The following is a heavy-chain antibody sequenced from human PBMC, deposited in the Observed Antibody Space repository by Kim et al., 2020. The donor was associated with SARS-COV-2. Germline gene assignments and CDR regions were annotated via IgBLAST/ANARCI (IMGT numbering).Heavy chain of an antibody. J-gene: IGHJ4*02. CDR2: ISYDGSNK. D-gene: IGHD3-10*01. CDR1: GFTFSSYG. Sequence: GGSLRLSCAASGFTFSSYGMHWVRQAPGKGLEWVAVISYDGSNKYYADSVKGRFTISRDNSKNTLYLQMNSLRAEDTAVYYCAKVPWVRGAPDYWGQGTLVTVSS. V-gene: IGHV3-30*18. CDR3: AKVPWVRGAPDY.